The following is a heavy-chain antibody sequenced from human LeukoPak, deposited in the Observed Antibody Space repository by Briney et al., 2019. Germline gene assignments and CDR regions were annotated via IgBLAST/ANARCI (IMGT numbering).Heavy chain of an antibody. D-gene: IGHD3-16*02. V-gene: IGHV3-23*01. J-gene: IGHJ4*02. CDR2: ISGSGSIT. CDR1: GFTFSDYA. Sequence: PGGSLRLSCAVSGFTFSDYAMSWVRQAPGKGLEWVSPISGSGSITYYADSVKGRFTISRDTSKNTLYVQMNSLGAEDAAVYYCAKGRAGWSNRYYFDSWGQGTLVTVSS. CDR3: AKGRAGWSNRYYFDS.